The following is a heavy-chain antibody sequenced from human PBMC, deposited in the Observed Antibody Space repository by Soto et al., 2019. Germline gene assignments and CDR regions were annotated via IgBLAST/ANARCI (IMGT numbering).Heavy chain of an antibody. J-gene: IGHJ3*02. CDR2: IYYSGSA. V-gene: IGHV4-31*03. D-gene: IGHD3-10*01. CDR3: ARDPESYGSGSYYNRGAFDI. Sequence: SETLSLTCTVSGGSISSGGYYWSWIRQHPGKGLEWIGYIYYSGSAYYNPSLKSRVTISVDTSKNQFSLKLSSVTAADTAVYYCARDPESYGSGSYYNRGAFDIWGQGTMVTVSS. CDR1: GGSISSGGYY.